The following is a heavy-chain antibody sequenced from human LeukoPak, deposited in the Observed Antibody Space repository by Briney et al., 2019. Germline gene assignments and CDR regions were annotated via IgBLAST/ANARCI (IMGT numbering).Heavy chain of an antibody. CDR3: ARDLGQFVAAAKYYFDY. J-gene: IGHJ4*02. Sequence: GGSLRLSCAASGFTFSTYGMHWVRQAPGKGLGWVAVISHDGSDQYYADSVKGRFTISRDNSKNTLYLQMNSLRAEDTAVYYCARDLGQFVAAAKYYFDYWGQGTLVTVSS. D-gene: IGHD6-13*01. CDR1: GFTFSTYG. V-gene: IGHV3-30*03. CDR2: ISHDGSDQ.